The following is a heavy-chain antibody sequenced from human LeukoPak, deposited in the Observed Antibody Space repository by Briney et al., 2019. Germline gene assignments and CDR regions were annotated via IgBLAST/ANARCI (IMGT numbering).Heavy chain of an antibody. J-gene: IGHJ4*02. D-gene: IGHD3-10*01. Sequence: ASVKVSCKASGYTFTSYGISWVRRAPGQGLEWMGWISAYNGHTNYAQKLQGRVTMTTDTSTSTAYMELRSLRSDDTAVYYCARDTGRWFGELLPIDYWGQGTLVTVSS. CDR3: ARDTGRWFGELLPIDY. CDR1: GYTFTSYG. CDR2: ISAYNGHT. V-gene: IGHV1-18*01.